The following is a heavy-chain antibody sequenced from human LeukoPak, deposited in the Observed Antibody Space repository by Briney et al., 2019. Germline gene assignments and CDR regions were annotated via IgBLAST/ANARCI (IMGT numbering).Heavy chain of an antibody. V-gene: IGHV4-39*07. CDR3: ARGRGYSDQNWFDP. Sequence: SETLSLTCTVSGGSISSSSYYWGWIRQPPGKGLEWIGSIYYSGSTYYNPSLKSRVTISVDTSKNQFSLKLSSVTAADTAVYYCARGRGYSDQNWFDPWGQGTLVTVSS. D-gene: IGHD5-18*01. CDR1: GGSISSSSYY. CDR2: IYYSGST. J-gene: IGHJ5*02.